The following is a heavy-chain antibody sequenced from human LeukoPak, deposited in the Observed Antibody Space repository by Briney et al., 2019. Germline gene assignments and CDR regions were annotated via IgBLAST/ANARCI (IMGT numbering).Heavy chain of an antibody. Sequence: SETLSLTCTVSDGSISSSSYYWGWIRQPPGKGLEWIGNIYYSGSTYYNPSLKSRVTISVDTSKNQFSLKLSSVTAADTAVYFCARRAYSGSYYYFDYWGQGTLVTVSS. V-gene: IGHV4-39*01. J-gene: IGHJ4*02. CDR1: DGSISSSSYY. D-gene: IGHD1-26*01. CDR2: IYYSGST. CDR3: ARRAYSGSYYYFDY.